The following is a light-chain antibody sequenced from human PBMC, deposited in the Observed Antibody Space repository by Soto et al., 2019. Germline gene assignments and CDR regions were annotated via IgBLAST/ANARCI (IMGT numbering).Light chain of an antibody. CDR2: EVT. V-gene: IGLV2-8*01. Sequence: QSALTQPPSASGSLGQSVTISCTGTSSDVGGYNYVSWHQQHPGKAPKLMIYEVTKRPSGVPDXXSGSKSGNTASLTVSGXXXXXXAXYXCSSFAGGGNPVLFGGGTKLTVL. CDR3: SSFAGGGNPVL. CDR1: SSDVGGYNY. J-gene: IGLJ2*01.